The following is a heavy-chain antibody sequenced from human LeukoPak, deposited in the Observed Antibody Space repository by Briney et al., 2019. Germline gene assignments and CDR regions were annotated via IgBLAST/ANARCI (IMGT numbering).Heavy chain of an antibody. V-gene: IGHV3-21*01. Sequence: GGSLRLSCAVSGFIFNNYIMNWVRQAPGKGLEWVSSITSSGSFVYYADSVKGRFTISRDNAKNSLFLQMNSLRAEDTAVYYCARDLAWDAFDIWGQGTMVTVSS. J-gene: IGHJ3*02. CDR1: GFIFNNYI. CDR2: ITSSGSFV. CDR3: ARDLAWDAFDI.